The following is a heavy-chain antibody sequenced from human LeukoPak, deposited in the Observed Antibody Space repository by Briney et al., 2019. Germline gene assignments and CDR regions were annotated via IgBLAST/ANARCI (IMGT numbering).Heavy chain of an antibody. J-gene: IGHJ4*02. CDR2: ISSSSSYT. D-gene: IGHD6-13*01. CDR3: AAGTAADY. CDR1: GIPFSDYY. V-gene: IGHV3-11*03. Sequence: SGGSLRLSCVVSGIPFSDYYMNWIRQAPGKGLEWISYISSSSSYTDYADSVKGRFTISRDNAQNALFLQMSSLRVEDTAVYYCAAGTAADYWGQGTLVTVSS.